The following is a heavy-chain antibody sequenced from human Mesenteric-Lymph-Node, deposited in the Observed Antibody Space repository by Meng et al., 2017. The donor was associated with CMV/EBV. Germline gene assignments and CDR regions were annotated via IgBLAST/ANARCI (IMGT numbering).Heavy chain of an antibody. D-gene: IGHD3-22*01. CDR3: ARVTQYNHDSSGSMEF. J-gene: IGHJ4*02. CDR1: GASISGSSYF. CDR2: IYYTGDT. Sequence: SETLSLTCSVSGASISGSSYFWGWIRQPPGKGLEWVGTIYYTGDTYYNPSLKSRVTISVDTSKNQFSLKLSSVTAADTAVYYCARVTQYNHDSSGSMEFWGQGALVTVSS. V-gene: IGHV4-39*07.